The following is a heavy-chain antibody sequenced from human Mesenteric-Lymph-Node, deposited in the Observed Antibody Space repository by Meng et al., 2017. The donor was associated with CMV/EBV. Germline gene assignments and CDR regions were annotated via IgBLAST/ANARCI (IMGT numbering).Heavy chain of an antibody. CDR2: INSGGSTI. CDR3: ARDEWITFDKYYGLDV. V-gene: IGHV3-48*03. CDR1: GFTFGTYE. Sequence: GESLKISCAASGFTFGTYEMNWVRQAPGEGLEWVSYINSGGSTIFYADSVKGRFTISRDNAKNSLYLQMNSLRAEDTAVYYCARDEWITFDKYYGLDVWGQGTTVTVSS. D-gene: IGHD3-16*01. J-gene: IGHJ6*02.